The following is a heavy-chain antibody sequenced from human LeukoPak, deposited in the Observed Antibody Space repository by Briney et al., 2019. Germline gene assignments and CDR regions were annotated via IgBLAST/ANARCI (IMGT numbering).Heavy chain of an antibody. CDR1: GFRFSAYG. CDR3: VREGPKYFYDSNTYHFALAA. J-gene: IGHJ4*02. Sequence: GTSLRLSCTTSGFRFSAYGMNWVRQPPGKGLEWVASIWSDGTNEEYLDSVRGRFTISRHHFKDVLYLQMDRLRPEDTAVYYCVREGPKYFYDSNTYHFALAAWGQGALVTVSS. CDR2: IWSDGTNE. D-gene: IGHD3-22*01. V-gene: IGHV3-33*01.